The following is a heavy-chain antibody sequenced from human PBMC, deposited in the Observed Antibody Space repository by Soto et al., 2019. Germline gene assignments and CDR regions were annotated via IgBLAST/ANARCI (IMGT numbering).Heavy chain of an antibody. CDR1: GFTFNTYW. J-gene: IGHJ4*02. V-gene: IGHV3-74*01. Sequence: EVQLEESGGGLVQPGGSLRLSCAASGFTFNTYWMHWVRQAPGKGLVWVSRINSDGSTTNYADSVKGRFTISRDNTKNTLYLQMNSLRAEDTAVYYCARDLGGGRDYWGQGTLVTVSS. D-gene: IGHD3-10*01. CDR2: INSDGSTT. CDR3: ARDLGGGRDY.